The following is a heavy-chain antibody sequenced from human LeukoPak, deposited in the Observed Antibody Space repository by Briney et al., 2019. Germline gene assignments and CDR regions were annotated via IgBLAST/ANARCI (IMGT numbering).Heavy chain of an antibody. CDR1: GYTFTGYY. Sequence: ASVKVSCKASGYTFTGYYMHWVRQAPGQGLEWMGWINPNSGGTHYAQKFQGRVTMTRDTSISTAYMELSRLRSDDTAVYYCARAPDFWSGYYTGRAFDIWGQGTMVTVSS. CDR2: INPNSGGT. J-gene: IGHJ3*02. CDR3: ARAPDFWSGYYTGRAFDI. D-gene: IGHD3-3*01. V-gene: IGHV1-2*02.